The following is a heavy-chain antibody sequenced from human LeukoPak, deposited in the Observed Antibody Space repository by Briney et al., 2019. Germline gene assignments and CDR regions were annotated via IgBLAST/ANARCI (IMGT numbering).Heavy chain of an antibody. CDR2: LYSGGST. CDR1: GFIVSDNY. V-gene: IGHV3-53*01. Sequence: GGSLRLSCAASGFIVSDNYMNWVRQAPGKGLEWVSVLYSGGSTYYADSVRGRFTVSRDNSKNTLYLQMDNLRAEDTAVYYCARAYDTSAYPGHFDCRGQGTLVSVSS. J-gene: IGHJ4*02. D-gene: IGHD3-22*01. CDR3: ARAYDTSAYPGHFDC.